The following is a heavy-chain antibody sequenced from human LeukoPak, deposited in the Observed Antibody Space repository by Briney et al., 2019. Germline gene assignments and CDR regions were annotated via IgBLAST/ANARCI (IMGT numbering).Heavy chain of an antibody. CDR2: INPNSGGT. J-gene: IGHJ3*02. CDR3: ARGTPESYYYDSSGYYLYRGAFDI. Sequence: ASVKVSCKASGYTFTGYYMHWVRQAPGQGLEWMGWINPNSGGTNYAQKFQGRVTMTRDTSISTAYMELSSLRSEDTAVYYCARGTPESYYYDSSGYYLYRGAFDIWGQGTMVTVSS. CDR1: GYTFTGYY. D-gene: IGHD3-22*01. V-gene: IGHV1-2*02.